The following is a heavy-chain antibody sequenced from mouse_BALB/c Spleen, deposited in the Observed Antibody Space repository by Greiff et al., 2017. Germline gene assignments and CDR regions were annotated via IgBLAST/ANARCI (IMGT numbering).Heavy chain of an antibody. CDR3: ASDYYGKGWFDY. CDR1: GFTFSSFG. V-gene: IGHV5-17*02. CDR2: ISSGSSTI. J-gene: IGHJ3*01. Sequence: EVKLVESGGGLVQPGGSRKLSCAASGFTFSSFGMHWVRQAPEKGLEWVAYISSGSSTIYYADTVKGRFTISRDNPKNTLFLQMTSLRSEDTAMYYCASDYYGKGWFDYWGQGTLVTVSA. D-gene: IGHD2-1*01.